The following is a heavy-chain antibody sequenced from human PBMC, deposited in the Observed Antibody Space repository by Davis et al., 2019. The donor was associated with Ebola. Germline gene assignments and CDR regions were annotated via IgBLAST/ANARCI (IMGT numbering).Heavy chain of an antibody. V-gene: IGHV1-2*02. CDR3: VRALKSEGTY. CDR2: INPNSGVT. J-gene: IGHJ4*02. D-gene: IGHD3-10*01. CDR1: GYIFTDYL. Sequence: ASVKVSCKASGYIFTDYLLHWVRRAPGQGLEWMGWINPNSGVTTYAQSFQGRVTLTRDTSMRTAYMELDNLGSDDTAVYYCVRALKSEGTYWGQGTLVIVSS.